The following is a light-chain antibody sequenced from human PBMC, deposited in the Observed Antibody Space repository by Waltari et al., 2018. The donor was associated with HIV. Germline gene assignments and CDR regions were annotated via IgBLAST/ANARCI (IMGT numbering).Light chain of an antibody. J-gene: IGLJ2*01. V-gene: IGLV1-47*01. CDR1: SSNIGSNY. CDR2: RNN. Sequence: QSVLTQTPSASGTPGQRVTISCSGSSSNIGSNYVYWYQQLPGTAPKLLIYRNNQGRLGVPDRFSGSKSGTSAVLAISGLRSEDEAHYYCAAWDTSLGVLVVFGGGTKLTVL. CDR3: AAWDTSLGVLVV.